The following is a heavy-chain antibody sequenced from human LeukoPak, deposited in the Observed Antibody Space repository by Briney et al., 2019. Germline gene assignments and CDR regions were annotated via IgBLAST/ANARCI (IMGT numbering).Heavy chain of an antibody. CDR2: ISSSSSYL. CDR3: VRDHYGSGTYYDKNFDY. D-gene: IGHD3-10*01. Sequence: GGSLRLSCAASGFTFSSYSMNWVRQAPGKGLEWVSSISSSSSYLYYADSVKGRFTISRDNAKNSLYLQMNSLRTEDTAVYFCVRDHYGSGTYYDKNFDYWGQGTLVTVSS. CDR1: GFTFSSYS. V-gene: IGHV3-21*01. J-gene: IGHJ4*02.